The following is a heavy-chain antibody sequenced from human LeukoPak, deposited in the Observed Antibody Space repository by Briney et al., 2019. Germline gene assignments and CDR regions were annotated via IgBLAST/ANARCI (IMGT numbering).Heavy chain of an antibody. V-gene: IGHV3-23*01. J-gene: IGHJ4*02. Sequence: GGSLRLSCAASGFTFSSYAMSWVRQAPGKGLEWVSAISGSGGSTYYADSVKGRFTISRDNSKNTLYLQMNSLRAEDAAVYYCAKDRLSLLRAFDYWGQGTLVTVSS. CDR2: ISGSGGST. CDR1: GFTFSSYA. CDR3: AKDRLSLLRAFDY. D-gene: IGHD3-3*01.